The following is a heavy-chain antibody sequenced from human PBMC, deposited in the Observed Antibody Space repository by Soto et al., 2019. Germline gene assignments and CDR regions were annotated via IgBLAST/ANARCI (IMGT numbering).Heavy chain of an antibody. Sequence: PGGSLRLSCAASGFTFSSYAMHWVRQAPGKGLEWVAVISYDGSNKYYADSVKGRFTISRDNSKNTLYLQMNSLRAEDTAVYYYARVGGYSYNFDYWGQGTLVTVSS. V-gene: IGHV3-30-3*01. D-gene: IGHD5-18*01. CDR3: ARVGGYSYNFDY. J-gene: IGHJ4*02. CDR2: ISYDGSNK. CDR1: GFTFSSYA.